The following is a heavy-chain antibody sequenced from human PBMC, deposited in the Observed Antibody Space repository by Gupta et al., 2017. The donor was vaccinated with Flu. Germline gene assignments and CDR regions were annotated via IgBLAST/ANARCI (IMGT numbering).Heavy chain of an antibody. CDR3: ARDLRRGYSYGYYFDY. CDR1: GFTVSSNY. D-gene: IGHD5-18*01. Sequence: EVQLVESGGGLVQPGGSLRLSCAASGFTVSSNYMSWVRQAPGKGLEWVSVIYSGGSTYYADSVKGRFTISRDNSKNTLYLQMNSLRAEDTAVYYCARDLRRGYSYGYYFDYWGQGTLVTVSS. V-gene: IGHV3-66*02. J-gene: IGHJ4*02. CDR2: IYSGGST.